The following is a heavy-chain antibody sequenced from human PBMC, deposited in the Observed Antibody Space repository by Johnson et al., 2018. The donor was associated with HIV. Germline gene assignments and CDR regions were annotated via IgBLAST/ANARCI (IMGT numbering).Heavy chain of an antibody. CDR2: ISGTVE. CDR1: GFTFSKYA. D-gene: IGHD1-26*01. Sequence: EVQLVESGGGLVKPGGSLRLSCAASGFTFSKYAMSWVRQAPGKGLVWVSAISGTVEKYADSVQGRFTISRDNSKNTVSLQMNSLRPEDTAVYYCARDLSEGELGHAFDIWGQGTMVTVSS. J-gene: IGHJ3*02. V-gene: IGHV3-23*04. CDR3: ARDLSEGELGHAFDI.